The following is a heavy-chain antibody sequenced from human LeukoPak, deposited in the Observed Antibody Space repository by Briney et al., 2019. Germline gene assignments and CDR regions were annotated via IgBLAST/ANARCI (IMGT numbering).Heavy chain of an antibody. V-gene: IGHV3-30*04. CDR1: GFSFSDSV. J-gene: IGHJ4*02. CDR3: AILDPKDSYDY. CDR2: ISHDVKTT. D-gene: IGHD2-15*01. Sequence: GGSLRLSCVASGFSFSDSVIHWVRQAPGKGLEWVAVISHDVKTTYYADSAKGRFTISRDNSRNTVFLQMNSLRAEDTAVYYCAILDPKDSYDYWGQGTLVTVSS.